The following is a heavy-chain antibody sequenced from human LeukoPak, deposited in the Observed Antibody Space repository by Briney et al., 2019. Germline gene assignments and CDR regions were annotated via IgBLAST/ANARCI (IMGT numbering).Heavy chain of an antibody. D-gene: IGHD3-10*02. CDR3: AELGITMIGGV. V-gene: IGHV3-21*01. J-gene: IGHJ6*04. CDR1: GFTFNNYN. Sequence: GSLRLSCATSGFTFNNYNMNWVRQAPGRALEWVSSITTSGTYIFYADSVKGRFTISRDNAKNSLCLQMNSLRAEDTAVYYCAELGITMIGGVWGKGTTVTISS. CDR2: ITTSGTYI.